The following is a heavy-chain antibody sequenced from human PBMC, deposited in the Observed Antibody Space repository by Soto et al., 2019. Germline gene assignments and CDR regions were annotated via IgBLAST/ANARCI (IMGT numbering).Heavy chain of an antibody. J-gene: IGHJ6*02. D-gene: IGHD6-6*01. V-gene: IGHV5-51*01. CDR2: IYPGDSDT. Sequence: GESLKISRKASGYSFSNYWIGWLRQLPGEGLEWMGMIYPGDSDTEYSPSFQGQVTISADKSISTAYLQWHSLKASDSAMYYCARLSSNSSPGSDYGMDVWGQGTTVTVSS. CDR1: GYSFSNYW. CDR3: ARLSSNSSPGSDYGMDV.